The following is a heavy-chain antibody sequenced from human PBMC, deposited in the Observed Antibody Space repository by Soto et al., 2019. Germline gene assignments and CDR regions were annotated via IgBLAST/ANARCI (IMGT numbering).Heavy chain of an antibody. V-gene: IGHV3-23*01. D-gene: IGHD1-26*01. CDR1: GFTFGYYS. Sequence: EVQLLESGGHLVQPGGSLRLSCAASGFTFGYYSMSWVRQSPGKGLEWVAGISGTGGSKYHADSVAGRFAISRDNSKRTLYLQLNNLRTEGTAVYYCSRSLGDRWTEYFFQYWGQGTLVTVSS. J-gene: IGHJ4*02. CDR3: SRSLGDRWTEYFFQY. CDR2: ISGTGGSK.